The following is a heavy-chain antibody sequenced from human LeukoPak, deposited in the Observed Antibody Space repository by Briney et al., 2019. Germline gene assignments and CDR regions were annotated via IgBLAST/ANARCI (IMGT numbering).Heavy chain of an antibody. Sequence: GGSLRLSCAPSGFTFSNHWLYWVRQAPGKGLVWVSRINGDGTSTIYADSVKGRFTISRDNAKSTVYLQMNSLRAEDTAVYYCARTGSGGDLDIWGQGTMVTVSS. D-gene: IGHD2-15*01. J-gene: IGHJ3*02. CDR1: GFTFSNHW. CDR2: INGDGTST. CDR3: ARTGSGGDLDI. V-gene: IGHV3-74*01.